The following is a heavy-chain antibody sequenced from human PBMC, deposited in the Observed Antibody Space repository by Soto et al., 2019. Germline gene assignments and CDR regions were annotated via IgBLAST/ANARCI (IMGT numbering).Heavy chain of an antibody. CDR1: GGSISSSSYY. CDR3: ARCSPGXFGDMEVDYFXY. D-gene: IGHD3-10*01. V-gene: IGHV4-39*01. J-gene: IGHJ4*02. Sequence: SETLXLTCTVSGGSISSSSYYWGWIRQPPGKGLEWIGSIYYSGSTYYNPSLKSRVTISVDTSKNQFSLKLSSVTAADTAVYYCARCSPGXFGDMEVDYFXYWGQGTLVXVSS. CDR2: IYYSGST.